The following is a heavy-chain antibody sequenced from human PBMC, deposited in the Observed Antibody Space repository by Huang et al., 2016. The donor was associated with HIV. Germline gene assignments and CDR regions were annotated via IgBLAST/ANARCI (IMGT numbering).Heavy chain of an antibody. J-gene: IGHJ4*02. V-gene: IGHV4-34*01. Sequence: QVQLQQWGAGLLKPSETLSLTCAVYGGSFSDYYWTWIRPTPGKGLEWNGEINHRGSTNFNPSLKSRVTISVDTSKNQFSLKLNSVTAADTAVYYCARLKYSSGGFDFWGQGTLVTVSS. D-gene: IGHD5-18*01. CDR3: ARLKYSSGGFDF. CDR2: INHRGST. CDR1: GGSFSDYY.